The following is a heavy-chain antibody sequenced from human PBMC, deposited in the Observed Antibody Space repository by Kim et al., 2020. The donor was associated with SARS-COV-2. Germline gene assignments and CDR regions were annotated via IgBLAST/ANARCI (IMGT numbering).Heavy chain of an antibody. CDR2: IKQDGIET. CDR1: GFTFSRYW. V-gene: IGHV3-7*03. CDR3: SRDIRFFDQ. J-gene: IGHJ4*02. D-gene: IGHD3-3*01. Sequence: GGSLRLSCTGSGFTFSRYWMSWVRQSSGKGLEWVANIKQDGIETNYLDSVKGRFIISRDNAKNSLFLQMSSLRVDDMGVYYCSRDIRFFDQWGQGTVVTVSS.